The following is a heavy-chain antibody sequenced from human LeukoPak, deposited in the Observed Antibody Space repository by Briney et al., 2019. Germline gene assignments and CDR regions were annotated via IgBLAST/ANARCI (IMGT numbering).Heavy chain of an antibody. J-gene: IGHJ4*02. CDR2: MNPSGGST. D-gene: IGHD3-10*01. CDR1: GYTFTSYY. CDR3: ARGISITMVRGVIDY. Sequence: ASLKVSCKAFGYTFTSYYMHWVRQAPGQGLEWMGIMNPSGGSTSYAQKFQDRVSMTRDTSTSTVYMELSSLRSEDTAVYYCARGISITMVRGVIDYWGQGTLVTVS. V-gene: IGHV1-46*01.